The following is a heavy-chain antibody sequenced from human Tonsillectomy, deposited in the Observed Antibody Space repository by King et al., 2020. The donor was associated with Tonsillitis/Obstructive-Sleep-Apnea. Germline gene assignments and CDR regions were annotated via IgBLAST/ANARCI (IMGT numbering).Heavy chain of an antibody. Sequence: VQLVESGGGLVQPGGSLRLSCTASGFTFSSYTMNWVRQAPGKGLEWVSCIKSSGSTIYYADPVKGRFTISRDNAKKSLYLQMNSLRDEDTAVYYCARDSDGSNPNYDYWGQGTLVTVSS. CDR2: IKSSGSTI. J-gene: IGHJ4*02. CDR1: GFTFSSYT. V-gene: IGHV3-48*02. D-gene: IGHD4-23*01. CDR3: ARDSDGSNPNYDY.